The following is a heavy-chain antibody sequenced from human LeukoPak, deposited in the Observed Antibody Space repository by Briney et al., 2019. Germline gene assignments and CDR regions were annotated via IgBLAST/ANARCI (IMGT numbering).Heavy chain of an antibody. V-gene: IGHV3-7*01. Sequence: GGSLRLSCAASGFTFSSYWMSWVRLAPGEGREWVANIKQDGSEKNYVDSVKGRFTISRDNAKNSLYLQMNSLRAEDTAVYYCAREAGDSSGWYNWFDPWGQGTLVTVSS. CDR1: GFTFSSYW. CDR2: IKQDGSEK. J-gene: IGHJ5*02. CDR3: AREAGDSSGWYNWFDP. D-gene: IGHD6-19*01.